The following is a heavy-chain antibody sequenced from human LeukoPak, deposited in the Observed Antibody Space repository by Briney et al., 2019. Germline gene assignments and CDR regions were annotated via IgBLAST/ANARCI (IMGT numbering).Heavy chain of an antibody. D-gene: IGHD3-16*01. CDR2: IYTSGST. Sequence: KPSETLSLTCTVSGGSISSYYWSWIRQPAGKGLEWIGRIYTSGSTNYNPSLKSRVTMSVDTSKNQFSLKLSSVTAADTAVYYCASSPNYDYVWGSLGSKFDYWGQGTLVTVSS. CDR3: ASSPNYDYVWGSLGSKFDY. J-gene: IGHJ4*02. V-gene: IGHV4-4*07. CDR1: GGSISSYY.